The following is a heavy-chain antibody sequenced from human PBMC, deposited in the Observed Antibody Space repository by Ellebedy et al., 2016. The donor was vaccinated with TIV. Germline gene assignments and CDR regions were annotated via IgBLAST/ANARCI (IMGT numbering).Heavy chain of an antibody. CDR3: ARDRDSSSWYFGGYYYYGMDV. CDR2: INPSGGST. Sequence: AASVKVSCKASGYTFSNFYIHWVRQAPGQGLEWMGIINPSGGSTSYAQKFQGRVTITADKSTSTAYMELSSLRSEDTDVYYCARDRDSSSWYFGGYYYYGMDVWGQGTTVTVSS. J-gene: IGHJ6*02. V-gene: IGHV1-46*01. D-gene: IGHD6-13*01. CDR1: GYTFSNFY.